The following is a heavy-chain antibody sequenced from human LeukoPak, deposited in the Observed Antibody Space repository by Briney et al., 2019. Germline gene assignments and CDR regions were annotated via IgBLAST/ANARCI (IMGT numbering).Heavy chain of an antibody. V-gene: IGHV1-18*01. D-gene: IGHD2-15*01. Sequence: ASVKVSCKASDYTFANYGISWVRQAPGQGLEWIAWISAYNGNTNYALKLRGRVTMTTDTSTSTAYLELRSLRSDDTALYYCARDDKRHCSGGSCPAYFDYWGQGTLVTVSS. CDR3: ARDDKRHCSGGSCPAYFDY. CDR1: DYTFANYG. CDR2: ISAYNGNT. J-gene: IGHJ4*02.